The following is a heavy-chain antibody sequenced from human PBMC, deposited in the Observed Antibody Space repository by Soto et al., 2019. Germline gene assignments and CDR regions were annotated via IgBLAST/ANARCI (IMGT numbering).Heavy chain of an antibody. CDR3: AVCCSSTVDI. V-gene: IGHV3-74*01. Sequence: GGSLRLSCAASGFTFSSYWMHWVRQAPGKGLVWVSRINSDGSSTSYEDSVKGRFTISSDNAKNTLYLQMNSLRAEDTAVYYCAVCCSSTVDIWGQGTMVTVSS. D-gene: IGHD2-2*01. CDR1: GFTFSSYW. J-gene: IGHJ3*02. CDR2: INSDGSST.